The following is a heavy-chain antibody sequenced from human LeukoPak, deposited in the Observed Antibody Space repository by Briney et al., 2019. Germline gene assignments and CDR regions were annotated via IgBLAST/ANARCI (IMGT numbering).Heavy chain of an antibody. CDR3: ARESESAAGDY. CDR2: ISYDGSNK. Sequence: PGGSLRLSCAASGFTFSSYAMHWVRQAPGKGLEWVAVISYDGSNKYYADSVKGRFTISRDNSKNTLYLQMNSLRAEDTAVYYCARESESAAGDYWGQGTLVTVSS. CDR1: GFTFSSYA. V-gene: IGHV3-30*04. J-gene: IGHJ4*02. D-gene: IGHD6-13*01.